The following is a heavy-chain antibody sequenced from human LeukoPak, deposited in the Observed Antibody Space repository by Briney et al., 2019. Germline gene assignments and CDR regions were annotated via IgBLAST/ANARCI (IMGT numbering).Heavy chain of an antibody. J-gene: IGHJ4*02. V-gene: IGHV4-34*01. D-gene: IGHD2/OR15-2a*01. Sequence: SETLSLTCAVYGGSFSGYYWSWIHQPPGKGLEWIGEINHSGSTNYNPSLKSRVTISVDTSKNQFSLKLSSVTAADTAVYYCARAKDLFLWSYYFDYWGQGTLVIVSS. CDR2: INHSGST. CDR3: ARAKDLFLWSYYFDY. CDR1: GGSFSGYY.